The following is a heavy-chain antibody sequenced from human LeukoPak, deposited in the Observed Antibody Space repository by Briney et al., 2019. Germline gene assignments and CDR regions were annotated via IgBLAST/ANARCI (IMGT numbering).Heavy chain of an antibody. J-gene: IGHJ6*03. Sequence: SQTLSLTCTVSGGSISSGGYYWSWIRQPPGKGLEWIGYIYHSGSTYYNPSLKSRVTISVDRSKNQFSLKLSSVTAADTAVYYCARDVRIAARPGYYYYMDVWGKGTTVTVSS. CDR3: ARDVRIAARPGYYYYMDV. D-gene: IGHD6-6*01. V-gene: IGHV4-30-2*01. CDR1: GGSISSGGYY. CDR2: IYHSGST.